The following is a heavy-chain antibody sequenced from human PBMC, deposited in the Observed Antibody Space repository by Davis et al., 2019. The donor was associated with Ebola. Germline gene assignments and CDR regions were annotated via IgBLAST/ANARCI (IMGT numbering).Heavy chain of an antibody. J-gene: IGHJ5*02. CDR1: GGSISGYY. V-gene: IGHV4-59*08. D-gene: IGHD5-12*01. CDR3: ARQRGEYNWFDP. Sequence: MPSETLSLTCTVSGGSISGYYWSWIRQPPGKGLEWIGYIYYSGSTNYNPSLKSRVTISVDTSKNQFSLKLSSVTAADTAVYYCARQRGEYNWFDPWGQGTLVTVSS. CDR2: IYYSGST.